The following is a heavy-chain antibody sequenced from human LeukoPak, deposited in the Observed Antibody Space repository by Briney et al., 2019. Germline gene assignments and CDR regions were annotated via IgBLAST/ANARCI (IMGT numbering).Heavy chain of an antibody. Sequence: PSQTLSLTCTVSGGSISSGDYYWSWIRQPPGKGLEWIGYIYYSGSTYYNPSLKSRVTMSVDTSKNQFSLKLSSVTAADTAVYYCARLHYYDSSGYSARWYYFDYWGQGTLVTVPS. CDR1: GGSISSGDYY. J-gene: IGHJ4*02. D-gene: IGHD3-22*01. V-gene: IGHV4-30-4*08. CDR3: ARLHYYDSSGYSARWYYFDY. CDR2: IYYSGST.